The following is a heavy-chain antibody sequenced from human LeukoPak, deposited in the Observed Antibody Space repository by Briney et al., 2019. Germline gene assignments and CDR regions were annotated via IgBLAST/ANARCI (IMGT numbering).Heavy chain of an antibody. CDR1: GGSISSYY. CDR2: IYHSGST. D-gene: IGHD3-10*01. CDR3: ARGEYYYGSGSYGPGYFDY. J-gene: IGHJ4*02. V-gene: IGHV4-38-2*02. Sequence: VKPSETLSLTCTVSGGSISSYYWSWIRQPPGKGLEWIGSIYHSGSTYYNPSLKSRVTISVDTSKNQFSLKLSSVTAADTAVYYCARGEYYYGSGSYGPGYFDYWGQGTLVTVSS.